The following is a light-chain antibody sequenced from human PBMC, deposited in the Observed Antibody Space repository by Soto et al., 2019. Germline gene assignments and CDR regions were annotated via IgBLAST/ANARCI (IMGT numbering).Light chain of an antibody. J-gene: IGKJ1*01. V-gene: IGKV3-20*01. CDR2: GAS. Sequence: EIVLTQSPGTLSLSPGERATISCRASQSVSSSYLAWYQQKPGQAPRLLIYGASSRATGIPDRFSGSGSGTDFTLTIIRLEPEDFAVYYCQQYGSSPRTFGQGTKVDIK. CDR3: QQYGSSPRT. CDR1: QSVSSSY.